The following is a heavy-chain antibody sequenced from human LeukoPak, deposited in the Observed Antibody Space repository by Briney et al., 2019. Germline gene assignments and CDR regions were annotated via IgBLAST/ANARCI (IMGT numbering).Heavy chain of an antibody. D-gene: IGHD3-10*01. CDR1: GYTLTSYG. Sequence: ASVKVSCKASGYTLTSYGISWVRQAPGQGLEWMGWISAYNGNTNYAQKLQGRVTMTTDTSTSTAYMELRSLRSDDTAVYYCARDDYYGSGSRVYYFDYWGQGTLVTVSS. CDR3: ARDDYYGSGSRVYYFDY. V-gene: IGHV1-18*01. CDR2: ISAYNGNT. J-gene: IGHJ4*02.